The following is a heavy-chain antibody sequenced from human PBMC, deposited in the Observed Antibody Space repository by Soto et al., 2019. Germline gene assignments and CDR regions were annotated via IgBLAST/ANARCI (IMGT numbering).Heavy chain of an antibody. Sequence: GAAVKVSCKASGYTFSGFYMHWVRQAPGHGREWMGWINPNSGGTKSAEKFQGRVTMTRDTSISTAYMELSRLTSDDTAVYYCASAAVTGTAGLDFWGQGTQVTVSS. V-gene: IGHV1-2*02. CDR1: GYTFSGFY. J-gene: IGHJ4*02. D-gene: IGHD6-19*01. CDR3: ASAAVTGTAGLDF. CDR2: INPNSGGT.